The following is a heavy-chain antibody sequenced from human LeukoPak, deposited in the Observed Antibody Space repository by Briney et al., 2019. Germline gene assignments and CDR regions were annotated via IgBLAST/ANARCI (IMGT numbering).Heavy chain of an antibody. V-gene: IGHV1-2*02. J-gene: IGHJ6*03. CDR1: GYTFTGYY. Sequence: ASVKASCKASGYTFTGYYMHWVRQAPGQGLEWMGWINPNSGGTNYAQKFQGRVTMTRDTSISTAYMELSRLRSDDTAVYYCARSEWELLSYYYYYYMDVWGKGTTVTISS. D-gene: IGHD1-26*01. CDR2: INPNSGGT. CDR3: ARSEWELLSYYYYYYMDV.